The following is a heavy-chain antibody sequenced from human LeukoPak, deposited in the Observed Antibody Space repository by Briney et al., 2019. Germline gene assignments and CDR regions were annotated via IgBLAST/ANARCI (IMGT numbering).Heavy chain of an antibody. V-gene: IGHV3-7*01. CDR3: ARNPGVAAGRGYYYYMDV. CDR1: GFSFSNSW. J-gene: IGHJ6*03. Sequence: GGSLRLSCEASGFSFSNSWMSWVRQAPGKGLEWVANINPDGTEKYFVDSVKGRITISRDNAKTSLYLQMNSLRAEDTAVYYCARNPGVAAGRGYYYYMDVWGKGTTVTISS. CDR2: INPDGTEK. D-gene: IGHD2-15*01.